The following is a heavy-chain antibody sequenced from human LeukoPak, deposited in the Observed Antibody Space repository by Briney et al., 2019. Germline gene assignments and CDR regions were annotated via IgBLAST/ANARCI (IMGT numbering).Heavy chain of an antibody. Sequence: SETLSLTCTVSGGSISSYYWSWIRQPAGKGLEWIGRIYTSGSTNYNPSLRSRVTMSVDTSKNQFSLKLSSVTAADTAVYYCASDSGWYTPFDYWGQGTLVTVSS. J-gene: IGHJ4*02. CDR3: ASDSGWYTPFDY. CDR2: IYTSGST. CDR1: GGSISSYY. D-gene: IGHD6-19*01. V-gene: IGHV4-4*07.